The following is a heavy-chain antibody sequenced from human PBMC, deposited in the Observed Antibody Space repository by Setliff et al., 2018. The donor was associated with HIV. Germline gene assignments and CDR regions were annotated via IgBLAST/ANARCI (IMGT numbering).Heavy chain of an antibody. V-gene: IGHV4-39*01. J-gene: IGHJ5*02. CDR2: VSQSGST. CDR3: ARVPVAGANWFDP. Sequence: LSLTCSVSGVSINRTDHYWGWIRQSPGKRLEWIGSVSQSGSTYYNPSLKSRITITVDRSKNLFSLKLISVTAADQGVYYCARVPVAGANWFDPWGLGTLVTVSS. CDR1: GVSINRTDHY. D-gene: IGHD2-21*01.